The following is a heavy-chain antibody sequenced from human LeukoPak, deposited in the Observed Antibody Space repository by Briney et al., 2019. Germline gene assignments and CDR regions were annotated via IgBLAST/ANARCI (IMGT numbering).Heavy chain of an antibody. Sequence: KPGGSLRLSCAASGFTFSSYTMNWDRQAPGKGLEWVSSISSSSSYIYYADSVKGRFTISRDNAKNSLYLQMNSLRAEDTAVYYCARDTYDILTGYYKWAFDIWGQGTMVTVSS. CDR2: ISSSSSYI. J-gene: IGHJ3*02. V-gene: IGHV3-21*06. D-gene: IGHD3-9*01. CDR3: ARDTYDILTGYYKWAFDI. CDR1: GFTFSSYT.